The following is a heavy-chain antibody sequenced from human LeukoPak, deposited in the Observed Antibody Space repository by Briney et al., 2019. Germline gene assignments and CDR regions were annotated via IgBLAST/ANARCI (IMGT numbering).Heavy chain of an antibody. CDR1: GFTFSSSA. J-gene: IGHJ4*02. Sequence: GGSLRLSCAASGFTFSSSAMSWVRQAPGKGLEWVSAISNNGGYTYYADSVQGRFTISGDNSKSTLCLQMNSLRAEDAAVYYCAKQLGYCSDGSCYFPYWGQGTLVTVSS. V-gene: IGHV3-23*01. D-gene: IGHD2-15*01. CDR3: AKQLGYCSDGSCYFPY. CDR2: ISNNGGYT.